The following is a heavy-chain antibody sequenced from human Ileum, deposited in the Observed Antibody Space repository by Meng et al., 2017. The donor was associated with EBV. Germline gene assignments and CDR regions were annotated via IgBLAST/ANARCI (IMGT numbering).Heavy chain of an antibody. D-gene: IGHD2-21*02. V-gene: IGHV4-30-4*01. CDR3: ARVAVTAIHFDS. CDR2: IFYSGSS. J-gene: IGHJ4*02. CDR1: GGSIRSTGHY. Sequence: QVQRTDPGPGLVKPSQTLSLPCTVSGGSIRSTGHYWTWIRQPPGKGLEWIGYIFYSGSSFYNPSLQSRVTISVDTSKNQFSLNLSSVTAADTAVYYCARVAVTAIHFDSWGQGTLVTVSS.